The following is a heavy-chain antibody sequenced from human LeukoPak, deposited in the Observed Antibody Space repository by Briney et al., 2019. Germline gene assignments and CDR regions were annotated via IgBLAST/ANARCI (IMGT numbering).Heavy chain of an antibody. CDR1: GYSISSGYY. CDR3: ARDNFRGDGYNLTPEHPFDY. D-gene: IGHD5-24*01. Sequence: PSETLSLTCTVSGYSISSGYYWGWIRQPPGKGLEWIGSIYHSGSTYYNPSLKSRVTISVDTSKNQFSLKLSSVTAADTAVYYCARDNFRGDGYNLTPEHPFDYWGQGTLVTVSS. CDR2: IYHSGST. J-gene: IGHJ4*02. V-gene: IGHV4-38-2*02.